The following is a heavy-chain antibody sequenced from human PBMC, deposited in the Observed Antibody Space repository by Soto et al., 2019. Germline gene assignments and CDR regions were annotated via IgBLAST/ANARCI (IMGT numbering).Heavy chain of an antibody. J-gene: IGHJ6*03. V-gene: IGHV3-15*01. D-gene: IGHD3-22*01. CDR2: IKSKPDGGTT. Sequence: EMQLGESGGGLVKPGGSLRLSCAVSGYAFDVAWRNWVRQAPGKGLEWVGHIKSKPDGGTTGYAAPVKGRFTISRDDSTSTLYLQMNSLRTEDTGVYYCTTGRLDYYGNSYMDLWGKGTTVTVSS. CDR1: GYAFDVAW. CDR3: TTGRLDYYGNSYMDL.